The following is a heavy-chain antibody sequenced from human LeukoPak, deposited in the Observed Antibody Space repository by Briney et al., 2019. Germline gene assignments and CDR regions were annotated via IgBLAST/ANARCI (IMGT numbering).Heavy chain of an antibody. Sequence: SETLSLTCTVSGGSIGSYYWSWIRQPPGKGLEWIGYIYYSGSTNYNPSLKSRVTISVDTSKNQFSLKLSSVTAADTAVYYCARSGYNFWFDPWGQGTLVTVSS. D-gene: IGHD5-24*01. CDR1: GGSIGSYY. CDR3: ARSGYNFWFDP. V-gene: IGHV4-59*01. CDR2: IYYSGST. J-gene: IGHJ5*02.